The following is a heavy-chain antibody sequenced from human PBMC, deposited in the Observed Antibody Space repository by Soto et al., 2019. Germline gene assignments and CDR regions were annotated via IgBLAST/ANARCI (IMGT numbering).Heavy chain of an antibody. Sequence: QVQLVQSGAEVKKPGASLKVSCKSSGYPFTSYDINWVRQATGQGLEWMGWMNPNSGNTGYAQKFQGRVTMTRNTSISTAYMELSSLRSEDTAVYYCASGKWLVPYFDYWGQGTLVTVSS. D-gene: IGHD6-19*01. CDR2: MNPNSGNT. V-gene: IGHV1-8*01. CDR1: GYPFTSYD. CDR3: ASGKWLVPYFDY. J-gene: IGHJ4*02.